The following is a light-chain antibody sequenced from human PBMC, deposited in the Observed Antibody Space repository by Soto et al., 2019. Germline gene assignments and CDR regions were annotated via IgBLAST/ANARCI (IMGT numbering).Light chain of an antibody. J-gene: IGLJ1*01. CDR3: QSYDTALSAYV. CDR2: GDR. V-gene: IGLV1-40*01. CDR1: SSNIGAGYD. Sequence: QSVLPQPPSVSGAPGQRVTISCAGSSSNIGAGYDVHWYQQLPGSAPKVVIYGDRNRPSGVAERFSGSKSGTSASLAITGLQAEDEADYYCQSYDTALSAYVFGSGTKLTVL.